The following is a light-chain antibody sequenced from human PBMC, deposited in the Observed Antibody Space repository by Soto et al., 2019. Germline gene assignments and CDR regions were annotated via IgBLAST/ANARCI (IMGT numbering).Light chain of an antibody. CDR2: GAS. J-gene: IGKJ1*01. V-gene: IGKV3-15*01. Sequence: EIVMTQSPATLSVSPGERATLSCRASQSVSSSLAWYQQKPGQAPRLLIYGASTRATGIPARFSGSWSGTEFTLTISSLQSEDFDVYYCQQYNNWWTFGQGTKVEVK. CDR1: QSVSSS. CDR3: QQYNNWWT.